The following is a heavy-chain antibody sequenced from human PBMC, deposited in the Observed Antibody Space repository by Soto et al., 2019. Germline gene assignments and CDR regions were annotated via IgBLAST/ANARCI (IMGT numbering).Heavy chain of an antibody. CDR1: GFTFSDYY. V-gene: IGHV3-11*05. CDR2: ISSSSSYT. Sequence: GGSLRLSCAASGFTFSDYYMRWIRQAPGKGLEWVSYISSSSSYTNYADSVKGRFTISRDNAKNSLYLQMNSLRAEDTAVYYCARDQHRYSGYDYVDYWGQGTLVTVSS. CDR3: ARDQHRYSGYDYVDY. D-gene: IGHD5-12*01. J-gene: IGHJ4*02.